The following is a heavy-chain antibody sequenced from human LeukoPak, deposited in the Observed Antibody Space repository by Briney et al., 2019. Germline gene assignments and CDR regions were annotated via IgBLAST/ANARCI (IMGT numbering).Heavy chain of an antibody. CDR1: GYTFTGYY. CDR3: ARDVPDSSGYYGY. Sequence: ASVKVSCKASGYTFTGYYMHWVRQAPGQGLEWMGCITPNSDDTDYAQKFQGRVTMTRDTSINTAYMELSRLRSDDTAVYYCARDVPDSSGYYGYWGQGTLVTVSS. V-gene: IGHV1-2*02. D-gene: IGHD3-22*01. CDR2: ITPNSDDT. J-gene: IGHJ4*02.